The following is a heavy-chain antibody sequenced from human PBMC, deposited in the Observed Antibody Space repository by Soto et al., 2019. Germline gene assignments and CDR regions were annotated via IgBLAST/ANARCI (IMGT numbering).Heavy chain of an antibody. V-gene: IGHV4-34*01. D-gene: IGHD3-22*01. CDR3: ARLLKYYYDSSGYYSPRSDFDY. J-gene: IGHJ4*02. CDR2: INHSGST. Sequence: SETLSLTCAFYGGSFSGYYCIWIRQPPVKGLDSIGEINHSGSTNYNPSLKSRVTISVDTSKNQFSLKLSSVTAADTAVYYCARLLKYYYDSSGYYSPRSDFDYWGQGTLVTVSS. CDR1: GGSFSGYY.